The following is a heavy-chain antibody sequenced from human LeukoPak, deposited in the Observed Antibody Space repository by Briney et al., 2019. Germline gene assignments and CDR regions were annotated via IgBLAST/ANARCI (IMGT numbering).Heavy chain of an antibody. V-gene: IGHV4-34*01. CDR2: INHSGST. CDR1: GGSFSGYY. D-gene: IGHD3-22*01. Sequence: SETLSLTCAVYGGSFSGYYWSWIRQPPGKGLEWIGEINHSGSTNYNPSLKSRVTISVDTSKNQFSPKLSSVTAADTAVYYCARAYYYDSSGYYKHYYYYYYMDVWGKGTTVTISS. CDR3: ARAYYYDSSGYYKHYYYYYYMDV. J-gene: IGHJ6*03.